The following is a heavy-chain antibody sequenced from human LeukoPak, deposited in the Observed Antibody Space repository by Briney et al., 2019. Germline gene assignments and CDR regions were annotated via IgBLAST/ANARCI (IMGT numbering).Heavy chain of an antibody. CDR1: GFSFKNYG. D-gene: IGHD1-1*01. Sequence: GGSLRLSCAASGFSFKNYGMHWVRQAPGKGLEWVAFIRYDGNRKYSIESVQGRFTISRDNSKSTLFLQMNSLRTEDTGVYFCVKDSGYDDLYYYYYMDVWGKGATVTVSS. J-gene: IGHJ6*03. CDR3: VKDSGYDDLYYYYYMDV. CDR2: IRYDGNRK. V-gene: IGHV3-30*02.